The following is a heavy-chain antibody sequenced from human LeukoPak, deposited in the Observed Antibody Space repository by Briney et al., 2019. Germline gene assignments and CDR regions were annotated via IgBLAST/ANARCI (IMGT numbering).Heavy chain of an antibody. CDR3: ARDGHRGILTGDLYFDY. CDR2: IYYSGST. CDR1: GGSISSHY. J-gene: IGHJ4*02. V-gene: IGHV4-59*11. Sequence: SETLSLTCTVSGGSISSHYWSWIREPPGKGLEWIGYIYYSGSTNYNPSLKSRVTISVDTSKNQFSLKLSSVTAADTAVYYCARDGHRGILTGDLYFDYWGQGTLVTVSS. D-gene: IGHD7-27*01.